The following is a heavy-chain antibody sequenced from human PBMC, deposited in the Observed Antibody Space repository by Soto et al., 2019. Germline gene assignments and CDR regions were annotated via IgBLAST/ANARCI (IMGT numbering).Heavy chain of an antibody. Sequence: GGSLRLSCAASGFTFSAYAMTWVRQAPGKGLEWVSGISDSGHSYADSLKGRFTVSRDNSKNTLYLQMNSLRAEDTAIYYCAKSSGNYLDYFDHWGQGTLVTVSS. CDR3: AKSSGNYLDYFDH. CDR2: ISDSGH. CDR1: GFTFSAYA. V-gene: IGHV3-23*01. D-gene: IGHD1-26*01. J-gene: IGHJ4*02.